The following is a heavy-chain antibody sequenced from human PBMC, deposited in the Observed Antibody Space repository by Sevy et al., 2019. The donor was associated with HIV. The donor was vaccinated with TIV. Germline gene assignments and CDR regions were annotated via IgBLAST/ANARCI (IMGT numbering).Heavy chain of an antibody. V-gene: IGHV3-30*18. D-gene: IGHD3-10*01. CDR2: ISYDGSNK. J-gene: IGHJ4*02. CDR1: GFTFSSYG. CDR3: AKDLSYYGSGSFFDY. Sequence: GGSLRLSCAASGFTFSSYGMHWVRQAPGKGLEWVAAISYDGSNKYYADSVKGRFTISRDNSKNTLYLQMNSLRAEDTAVYYCAKDLSYYGSGSFFDYWGQGTLVTVSS.